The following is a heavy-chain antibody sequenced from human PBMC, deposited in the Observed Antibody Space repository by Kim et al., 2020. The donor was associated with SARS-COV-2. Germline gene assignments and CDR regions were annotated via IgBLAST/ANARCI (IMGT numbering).Heavy chain of an antibody. CDR2: ISSSSSYI. D-gene: IGHD2-2*01. CDR1: GFTFSSYS. Sequence: GGSLRLSCAASGFTFSSYSMNWVRQAPGKGLEWVSSISSSSSYIYYADSVKGRFTISRDNAKNSLYLQMNSLRAEDTAVYYCARGLGYCSSTSCYFDYYYYYGMDVWGQGTTVTVSS. V-gene: IGHV3-21*04. CDR3: ARGLGYCSSTSCYFDYYYYYGMDV. J-gene: IGHJ6*02.